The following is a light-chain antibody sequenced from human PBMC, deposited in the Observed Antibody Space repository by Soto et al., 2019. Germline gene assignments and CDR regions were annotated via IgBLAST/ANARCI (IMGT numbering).Light chain of an antibody. Sequence: DIQMTQSPSTLSASVADGVTITCRASQRISTWLAWYQQKPGKAPKLLIYDASSLESGVPSRFSGSGSGTEFTLTISSLQPDDFATYYCQQYNSYLWTFGQGTKVDIK. J-gene: IGKJ1*01. CDR3: QQYNSYLWT. CDR2: DAS. CDR1: QRISTW. V-gene: IGKV1-5*01.